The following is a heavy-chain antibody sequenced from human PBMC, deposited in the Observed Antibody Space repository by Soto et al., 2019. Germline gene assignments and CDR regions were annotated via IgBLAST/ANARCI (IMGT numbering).Heavy chain of an antibody. V-gene: IGHV3-30*18. CDR2: ISYDGHNK. CDR3: AKDLQAYGDYNYYYYGMDV. J-gene: IGHJ6*02. Sequence: QVQLVESGGGVVQPGGSLRLSCTASGFTFTTFGIHWVRQAPGKALEWVALISYDGHNKYYSDSVKGRFTTSRDNYKNMLSLQMNSLRAEDTAVYYCAKDLQAYGDYNYYYYGMDVWGQGTTVSVSS. D-gene: IGHD4-17*01. CDR1: GFTFTTFG.